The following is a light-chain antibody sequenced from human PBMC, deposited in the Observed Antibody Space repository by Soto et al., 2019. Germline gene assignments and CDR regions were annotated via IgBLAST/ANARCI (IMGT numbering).Light chain of an antibody. J-gene: IGKJ5*01. CDR1: QSVTSN. V-gene: IGKV3-11*01. Sequence: VMTQSPPTLSVSPGERVTLSCRASQSVTSNLAWYQQKPGQAPILLIFGASNRATGIPARFSGSGSGTDFTLTISSLEPEDVAVYYCQQRSNWPLSITFGQGTRLEIK. CDR2: GAS. CDR3: QQRSNWPLSIT.